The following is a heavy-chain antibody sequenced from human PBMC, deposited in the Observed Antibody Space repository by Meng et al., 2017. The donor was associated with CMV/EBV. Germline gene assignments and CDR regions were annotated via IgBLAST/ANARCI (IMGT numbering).Heavy chain of an antibody. J-gene: IGHJ4*02. CDR1: VDPISSYY. Sequence: QVHLQASVPELVNLPETLSLTWTVSVDPISSYYWSWTRQPAGKGLEWIGRIYTSGSTNYTPSLKSRVTMSVDTSKNQFSLKLSSVTAADTAVYYCAREMPIAAAGCFDYWGQGTLVTVSS. CDR3: AREMPIAAAGCFDY. V-gene: IGHV4-4*07. CDR2: IYTSGST. D-gene: IGHD6-13*01.